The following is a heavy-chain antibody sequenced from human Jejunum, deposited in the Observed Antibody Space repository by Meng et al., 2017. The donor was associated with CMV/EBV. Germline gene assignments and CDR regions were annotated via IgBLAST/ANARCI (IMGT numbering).Heavy chain of an antibody. CDR3: AREARYSYAIDY. CDR2: IYYSGSA. V-gene: IGHV4-30-4*01. D-gene: IGHD3-10*01. Sequence: TPSTGPISSGDYYWSWIRQPPGKGLEWIGYIYYSGSAYYNPSLKSRVTMSVDTSNNQFSLRLSSVSAADTAVYYCAREARYSYAIDYWGHGTLVTVSS. J-gene: IGHJ4*01. CDR1: TGPISSGDYY.